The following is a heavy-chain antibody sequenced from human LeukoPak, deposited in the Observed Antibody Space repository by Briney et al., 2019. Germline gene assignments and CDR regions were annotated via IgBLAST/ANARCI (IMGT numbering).Heavy chain of an antibody. CDR2: INPNSGAT. CDR3: ARGRFGEWDNWFDP. Sequence: ASVKVSCKATGYTFTGYYIHWVRQAPGQGLEWMAWINPNSGATNYAQKFQGRVTMTRDTSISTAYMELSRLASDDTAVYFCARGRFGEWDNWFDPWGQGTLVTVSS. V-gene: IGHV1-2*02. CDR1: GYTFTGYY. J-gene: IGHJ5*02. D-gene: IGHD3-10*01.